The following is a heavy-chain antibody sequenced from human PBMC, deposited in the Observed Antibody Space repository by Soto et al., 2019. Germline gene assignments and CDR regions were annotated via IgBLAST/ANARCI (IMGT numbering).Heavy chain of an antibody. V-gene: IGHV3-30*04. CDR2: ISFNGRKK. D-gene: IGHD3-9*01. Sequence: QEQLVESGGGVVRPGKSLRLSCEASGFTFTYNAMHWVRQAPGKGLEWVAVISFNGRKKFYARSVKGRVTISRDNSKNTLYLQINNRRPGDTAVYYCARDWLRRDDILTPSWNFNLWGQGTLVTAS. J-gene: IGHJ2*01. CDR3: ARDWLRRDDILTPSWNFNL. CDR1: GFTFTYNA.